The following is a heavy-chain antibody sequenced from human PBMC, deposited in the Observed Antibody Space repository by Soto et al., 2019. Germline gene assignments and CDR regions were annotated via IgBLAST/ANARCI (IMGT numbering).Heavy chain of an antibody. CDR3: ARGASPTNWFDP. J-gene: IGHJ5*02. CDR1: GFTFSSYS. V-gene: IGHV3-21*01. CDR2: ISSSSSYI. D-gene: IGHD1-26*01. Sequence: EVQLVESGGGLVKPGGSLRLSCAASGFTFSSYSMNWVRQAPGKGLEWVSSISSSSSYIYYADSVKGRFTISRDNAKNSLYLQMNSLRAEDTAVYYCARGASPTNWFDPWGQGTLVTVSS.